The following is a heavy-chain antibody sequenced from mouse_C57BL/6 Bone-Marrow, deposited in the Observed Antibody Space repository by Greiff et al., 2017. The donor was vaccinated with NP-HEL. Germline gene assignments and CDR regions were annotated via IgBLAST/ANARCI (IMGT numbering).Heavy chain of an antibody. Sequence: EVMLVESGGGLVQPGESLKLSCESNEYEFPSHDMSWVRKTPEKRLELVAAITSDGGSTYYPDTMERRFIISRDNTKKTLYLQMSSLMSEDTALYYCARHGVVATELMDYWGQGTSVTVSS. CDR2: ITSDGGST. V-gene: IGHV5-2*03. CDR3: ARHGVVATELMDY. J-gene: IGHJ4*01. CDR1: EYEFPSHD. D-gene: IGHD1-1*01.